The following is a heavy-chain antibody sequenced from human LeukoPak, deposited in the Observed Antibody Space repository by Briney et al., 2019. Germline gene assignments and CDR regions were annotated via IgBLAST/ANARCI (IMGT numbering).Heavy chain of an antibody. CDR2: FGSSGSPT. V-gene: IGHV3-48*02. J-gene: IGHJ6*02. Sequence: GGSLRLSCAASGFAFSSYNMNWVRQAPGQGLEWISYFGSSGSPTHYADSVGGRFTISRDNAKNSLYLQMNSLRDEDTAVYFCARRPYSDTSGRLSDVWGQGTTVTVSS. D-gene: IGHD3-22*01. CDR3: ARRPYSDTSGRLSDV. CDR1: GFAFSSYN.